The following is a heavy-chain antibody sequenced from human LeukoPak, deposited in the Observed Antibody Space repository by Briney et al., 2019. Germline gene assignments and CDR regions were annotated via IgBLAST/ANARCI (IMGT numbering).Heavy chain of an antibody. CDR3: ARQWLVSPLFDY. J-gene: IGHJ4*02. V-gene: IGHV4-34*01. CDR1: GWSFSGYY. D-gene: IGHD6-19*01. Sequence: SETLSLTCAVSGWSFSGYYWSWIRQPPGKGLEWIGEINHSGSTNYNPSLKSRVTISVNSSKNQLSLKQSSITAEETVVYYCARQWLVSPLFDYWGQGTLVTVSS. CDR2: INHSGST.